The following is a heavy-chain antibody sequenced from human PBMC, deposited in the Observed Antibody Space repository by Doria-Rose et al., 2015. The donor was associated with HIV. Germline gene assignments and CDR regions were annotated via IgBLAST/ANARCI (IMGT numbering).Heavy chain of an antibody. CDR3: ARFRPSRGIYYSLDV. CDR1: GGSISSYY. Sequence: AETLSLTCTVSGGSISSYYWNWIRQPPGKGLERIGYIYSSGSTHYNSSLKSRVTISIDTSKNQFSLKLSSVTAADTAVYYCARFRPSRGIYYSLDVWGKGTTVTVSS. J-gene: IGHJ6*03. CDR2: IYSSGST. V-gene: IGHV4-4*09. D-gene: IGHD3-10*01.